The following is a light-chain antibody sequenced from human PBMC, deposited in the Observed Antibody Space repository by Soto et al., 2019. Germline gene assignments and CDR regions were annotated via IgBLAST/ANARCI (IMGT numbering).Light chain of an antibody. CDR1: RDIDNS. Sequence: DIQVTQSPPSLSASVGDRVTITCRASRDIDNSLAWYQQIPGKAPKLLIYAASTLQSGVPSRFRGSGSGTSFTLPITTVQPEDVATYYCQKYNKAPWIFGQGTKVEV. V-gene: IGKV1-27*01. CDR2: AAS. CDR3: QKYNKAPWI. J-gene: IGKJ1*01.